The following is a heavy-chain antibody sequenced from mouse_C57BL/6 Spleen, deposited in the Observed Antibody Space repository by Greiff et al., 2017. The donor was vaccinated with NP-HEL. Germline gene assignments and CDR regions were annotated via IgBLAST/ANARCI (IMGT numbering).Heavy chain of an antibody. CDR1: GYTFTSYW. CDR2: INPSNGGT. D-gene: IGHD3-2*02. V-gene: IGHV1-53*01. J-gene: IGHJ2*01. CDR3: AKLFQGDYFDY. Sequence: QVQLQHSGTELVKPGASVKLSCKASGYTFTSYWMHWVKQRPGQGLEWIGNINPSNGGTNYNEKFKSKATLTVDKSSSTAYMQLSSLTSEDSAVYYCAKLFQGDYFDYWGQGTTLTVSS.